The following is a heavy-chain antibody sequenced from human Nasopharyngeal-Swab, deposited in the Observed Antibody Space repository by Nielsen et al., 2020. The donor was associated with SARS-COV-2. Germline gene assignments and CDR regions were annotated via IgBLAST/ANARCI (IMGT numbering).Heavy chain of an antibody. CDR3: ATSGYSSGWIF. CDR1: GFIFSTYT. Sequence: GESLKISCAASGFIFSTYTMNWVRQAPGKGLEWLSSIRSSTSYIYYADSVKGRFTISRDNAKNSLYLQMNSLRTEDTAVYYCATSGYSSGWIFWGQGTRVTVSS. V-gene: IGHV3-21*01. D-gene: IGHD6-19*01. J-gene: IGHJ4*02. CDR2: IRSSTSYI.